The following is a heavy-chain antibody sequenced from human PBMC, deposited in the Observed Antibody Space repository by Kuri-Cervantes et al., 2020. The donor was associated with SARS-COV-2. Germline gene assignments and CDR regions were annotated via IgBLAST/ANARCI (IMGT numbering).Heavy chain of an antibody. CDR1: GYSFTSYW. V-gene: IGHV5-51*01. CDR3: ARASLHMGWIQDFDY. CDR2: IYPGDSDT. J-gene: IGHJ4*02. Sequence: GESLKISCKGSGYSFTSYWIGWVRQMPGKGLEWMGIIYPGDSDTRYSPSFQGQVTISADKSISTAYLQWSSLKASDTAMYYCARASLHMGWIQDFDYWGQGTLVTVSS. D-gene: IGHD5-18*01.